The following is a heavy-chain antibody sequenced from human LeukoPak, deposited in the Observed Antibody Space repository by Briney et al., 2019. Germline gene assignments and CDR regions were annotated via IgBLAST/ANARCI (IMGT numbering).Heavy chain of an antibody. CDR1: GFTFSIYS. D-gene: IGHD1-26*01. CDR2: ISSSSSTI. V-gene: IGHV3-48*01. J-gene: IGHJ6*03. Sequence: GGSLRLSCAASGFTFSIYSMNWVRQAPGKGLEWVSYISSSSSTIYYADSVKGRFTISRDNAKNSLYLQMNSLRAEDTAVYYCARDPSKVGAAYFGGYYYYYMDVWGKGTTVTVSS. CDR3: ARDPSKVGAAYFGGYYYYYMDV.